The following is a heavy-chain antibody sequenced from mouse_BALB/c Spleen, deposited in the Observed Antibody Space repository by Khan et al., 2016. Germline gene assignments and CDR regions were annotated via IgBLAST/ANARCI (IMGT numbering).Heavy chain of an antibody. CDR3: AREGNPAWFAY. CDR1: GYTFTDYS. D-gene: IGHD2-1*01. J-gene: IGHJ3*01. V-gene: IGHV9-2-1*01. Sequence: QIQLVQSGPELKKPGETVKISCKASGYTFTDYSMHWVKQAPGKGLKWMGWINTETGEPTYADDFKGRFAFSLETSASTAYLQINNLKNEDTATYFCAREGNPAWFAYWDQGTLVIVAA. CDR2: INTETGEP.